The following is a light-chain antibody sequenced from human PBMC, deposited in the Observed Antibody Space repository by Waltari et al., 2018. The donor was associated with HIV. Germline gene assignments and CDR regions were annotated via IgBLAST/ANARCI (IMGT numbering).Light chain of an antibody. Sequence: DIQIPQSPSSLSASVGDRVTISCWARQSLSSYLQWDQQKPGKAPNLLIYAASSLQIGVPSRFSDSGSGTDFTLSISSLQPEDFATYYCQQSYSTLWTFGQGTKVEIK. J-gene: IGKJ1*01. V-gene: IGKV1-39*01. CDR1: QSLSSY. CDR3: QQSYSTLWT. CDR2: AAS.